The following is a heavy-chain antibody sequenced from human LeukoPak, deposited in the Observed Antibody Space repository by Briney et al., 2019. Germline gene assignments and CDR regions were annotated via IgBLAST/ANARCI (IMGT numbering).Heavy chain of an antibody. J-gene: IGHJ4*02. CDR2: IKPDGTEK. CDR1: GFTFSYYW. D-gene: IGHD4-11*01. CDR3: GRGMTTIDN. Sequence: GRSLRLSCEASGFTFSYYWMTWVRQAPGKGLEWVATIKPDGTEKYYMDSVKGRFTISRDNAKTSLYVQMNSLRAEDTAVYYCGRGMTTIDNWGQGTLVTVSS. V-gene: IGHV3-7*04.